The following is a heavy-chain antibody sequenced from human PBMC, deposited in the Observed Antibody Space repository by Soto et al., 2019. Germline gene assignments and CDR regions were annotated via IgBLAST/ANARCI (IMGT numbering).Heavy chain of an antibody. CDR1: GGSISSSNW. Sequence: QVQLQESGPGLVKPSGTLSLTCAVTGGSISSSNWWTWVRQPPGEGLEGVGEISRSGTTNYKPSLKSRVSISVDKSKNAFSLTLGSVTAADTAMYYCARDSASIGVFTWGQGTMVTVSS. J-gene: IGHJ3*01. V-gene: IGHV4-4*02. CDR3: ARDSASIGVFT. D-gene: IGHD3-3*02. CDR2: ISRSGTT.